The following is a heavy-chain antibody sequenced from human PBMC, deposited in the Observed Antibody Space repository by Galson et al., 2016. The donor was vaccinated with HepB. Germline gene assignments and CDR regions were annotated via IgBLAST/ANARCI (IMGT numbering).Heavy chain of an antibody. CDR1: GGSISSVAYD. V-gene: IGHV4-31*03. J-gene: IGHJ4*02. CDR2: IYYSGGT. CDR3: ARGASPLPFDY. Sequence: TLSLTCTVSGGSISSVAYDWSWIRQHPGKGLEWIGYIYYSGGTNYNPSLKSRVAISVDASKNQFSLKLNSVTAADTAVYYCARGASPLPFDYWGQGTLVTVSS.